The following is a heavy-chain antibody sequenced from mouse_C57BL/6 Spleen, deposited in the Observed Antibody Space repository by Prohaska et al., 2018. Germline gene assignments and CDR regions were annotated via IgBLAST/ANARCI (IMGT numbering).Heavy chain of an antibody. V-gene: IGHV6-3*01. CDR2: FRLKFENYAT. J-gene: IGHJ3*01. CDR1: GFTFSNYW. D-gene: IGHD1-1*01. Sequence: DVILEESGGCLVQPGVSMKLSCVSSGFTFSNYWMNWVRQSPAKVLACVASFRLKFENYATHYAECVKGRFTISRDDSKSSVYLQRNNLRAEDSGIYYCTGGTTVVGRSWFADWGEGSRVNVA. CDR3: TGGTTVVGRSWFAD.